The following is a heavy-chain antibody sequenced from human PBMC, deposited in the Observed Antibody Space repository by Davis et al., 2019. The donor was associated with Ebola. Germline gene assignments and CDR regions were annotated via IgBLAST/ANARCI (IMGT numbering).Heavy chain of an antibody. V-gene: IGHV4-38-2*02. CDR3: VTNSTSSPWFDP. Sequence: PSETLSLTCTVSGYSISSGYYWGWIRQPPGKGLEWIATIYYIGTTYFNPSLQSRVTISVDTSKNHFSLNLQSVTAADTAVYYCVTNSTSSPWFDPWGQGTQVTVSS. CDR2: IYYIGTT. J-gene: IGHJ5*02. D-gene: IGHD6-6*01. CDR1: GYSISSGYY.